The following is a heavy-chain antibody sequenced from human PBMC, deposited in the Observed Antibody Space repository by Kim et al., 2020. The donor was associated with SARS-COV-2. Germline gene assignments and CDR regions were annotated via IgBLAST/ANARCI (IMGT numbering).Heavy chain of an antibody. Sequence: GESLKISCKGSGYSFTSYWINWVRQMPGKGLGWMGRIDPSDSYTNYSPSFQGHVTISADKSISTAYLQWSSLKASDTAMYYCARQNYGSGVYVDYWGQGTLVTVSS. J-gene: IGHJ4*02. CDR1: GYSFTSYW. D-gene: IGHD3-10*01. V-gene: IGHV5-10-1*01. CDR2: IDPSDSYT. CDR3: ARQNYGSGVYVDY.